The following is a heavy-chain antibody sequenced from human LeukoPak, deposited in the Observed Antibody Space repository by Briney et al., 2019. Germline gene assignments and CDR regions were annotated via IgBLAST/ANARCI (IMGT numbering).Heavy chain of an antibody. J-gene: IGHJ4*02. CDR1: GFTFSSYW. D-gene: IGHD6-13*01. V-gene: IGHV3-7*01. CDR3: ASGKIAATKYYFDY. Sequence: GGSLRLPCAASGFTFSSYWMSWVRQAPGKGLEWVANIKQDGSEKYYVDSVKGRFTISRDNAKNSLYLQMNSLRAEDTAVYYCASGKIAATKYYFDYWGQGTLVTVSS. CDR2: IKQDGSEK.